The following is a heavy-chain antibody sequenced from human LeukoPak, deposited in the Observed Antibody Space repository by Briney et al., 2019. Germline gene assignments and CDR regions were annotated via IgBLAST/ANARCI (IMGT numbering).Heavy chain of an antibody. CDR1: GGSISSGSCY. J-gene: IGHJ5*02. D-gene: IGHD2-21*02. V-gene: IGHV4-61*02. CDR2: IYTSGST. CDR3: ARERTYCGGDCYGWFDP. Sequence: SQTLSLTCTVSGGSISSGSCYWSWIRQPAGKGLEWIGRIYTSGSTNYNPSLKSRVTISVDTSKNQFSLKLSSVTAADTAVYYCARERTYCGGDCYGWFDPWGQGTLVTVSS.